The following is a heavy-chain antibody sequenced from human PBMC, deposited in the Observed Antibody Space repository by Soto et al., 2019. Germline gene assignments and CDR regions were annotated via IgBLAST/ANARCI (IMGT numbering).Heavy chain of an antibody. CDR2: IYYSGST. Sequence: SETLSLTCTVSGGSISSSCYYWGWIRQPPGKGLEWIGSIYYSGSTYYNPSLKSRVTISVDTSKNQFSLKLSSVTAADTAVYYCASQTTTVTAAEYYYYGMDVWGQGTTVTVSS. CDR1: GGSISSSCYY. CDR3: ASQTTTVTAAEYYYYGMDV. J-gene: IGHJ6*02. V-gene: IGHV4-39*01. D-gene: IGHD4-4*01.